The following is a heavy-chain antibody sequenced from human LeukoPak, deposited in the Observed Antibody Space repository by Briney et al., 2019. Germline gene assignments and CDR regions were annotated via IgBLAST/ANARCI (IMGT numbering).Heavy chain of an antibody. Sequence: PSETLSLTCTVSGGSVSSGTYYWSWIRQPPGKGLEWIGYIYYSGSTNYNPSLKSRVTISVDTSKNQFSLKLSSVTAADTAVYYCARDRVRGDSNPFFDYWGQGTLVTVSS. D-gene: IGHD4-11*01. J-gene: IGHJ4*02. CDR3: ARDRVRGDSNPFFDY. V-gene: IGHV4-61*01. CDR1: GGSVSSGTYY. CDR2: IYYSGST.